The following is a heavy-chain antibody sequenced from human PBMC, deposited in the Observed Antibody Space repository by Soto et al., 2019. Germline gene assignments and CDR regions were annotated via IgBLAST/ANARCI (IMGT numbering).Heavy chain of an antibody. CDR1: GYRFTNYW. Sequence: GESLKISCKGSGYRFTNYWISWVRQMPGKGLEWMGRIDPSDSYTDYSPSFEGHVTISADKSISTAYLQWTSLKASDSAMYYCATHRSAIAAAATYNYWDQGSLVTVSS. CDR3: ATHRSAIAAAATYNY. J-gene: IGHJ4*02. D-gene: IGHD6-13*01. CDR2: IDPSDSYT. V-gene: IGHV5-10-1*01.